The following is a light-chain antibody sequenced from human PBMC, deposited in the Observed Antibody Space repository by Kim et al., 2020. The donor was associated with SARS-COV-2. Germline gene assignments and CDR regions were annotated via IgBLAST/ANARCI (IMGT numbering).Light chain of an antibody. J-gene: IGKJ5*01. CDR2: GAS. CDR1: QSVISN. CDR3: QQYNSWLIT. Sequence: GSPRERAALSSRTSQSVISNLAWYKQKPGHAPRLLIYGASTRATGIPARFSGSGSGTEFTLTISSLQSEDFAVYYCQQYNSWLITFGQGTRLEIK. V-gene: IGKV3D-15*01.